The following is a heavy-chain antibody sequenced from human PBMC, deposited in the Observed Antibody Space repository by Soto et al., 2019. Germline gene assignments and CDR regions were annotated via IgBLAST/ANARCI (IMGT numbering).Heavy chain of an antibody. J-gene: IGHJ4*02. CDR3: ARRTTVETGNY. D-gene: IGHD4-17*01. Sequence: QVQLVQSGAEVKKPGASVKVSCKASGYTFTSYGISWVRQAPGQGLEWMGWISAYNGNTNYAQKLQGRVTRTTDTSPSPAYMALRSLRSDDTAVYYCARRTTVETGNYWGQGTLVTVSS. CDR1: GYTFTSYG. V-gene: IGHV1-18*01. CDR2: ISAYNGNT.